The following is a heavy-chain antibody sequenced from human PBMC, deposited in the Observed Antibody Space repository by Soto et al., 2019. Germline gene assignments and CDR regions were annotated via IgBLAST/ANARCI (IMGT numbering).Heavy chain of an antibody. CDR3: ARGGYSSGYHY. J-gene: IGHJ4*02. Sequence: QVQLLRSGTEVKEPGASVKVSCKASGYTFTSFDISWVRQAPGQGLEWVGWTTASYTHTNYAQKLQGRVTMTTDTSTTTAYMELRSLRSDDTAIYYCARGGYSSGYHYWGQGTLVTVSS. CDR2: TTASYTHT. CDR1: GYTFTSFD. V-gene: IGHV1-18*04. D-gene: IGHD3-22*01.